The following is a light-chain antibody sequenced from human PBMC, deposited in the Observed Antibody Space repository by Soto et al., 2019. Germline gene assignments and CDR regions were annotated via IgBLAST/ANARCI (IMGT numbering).Light chain of an antibody. CDR1: SSDVGGYSY. V-gene: IGLV2-14*01. J-gene: IGLJ2*01. Sequence: QSALTQPASVSGSRGQSLTISCTGTSSDVGGYSYVSWYQHYPGRAPKLLIYDVNSRPSGISHRFSGSKSGNTASLTISDLQPEDESDYYCASYAITSTWIFGG. CDR2: DVN. CDR3: ASYAITSTWI.